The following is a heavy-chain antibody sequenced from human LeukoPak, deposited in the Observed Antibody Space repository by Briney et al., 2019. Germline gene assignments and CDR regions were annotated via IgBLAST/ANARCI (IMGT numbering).Heavy chain of an antibody. CDR2: IIPIFGTA. Sequence: SVTVSFKASGGTFSSYAISWVRQAPGQGLEWMGGIIPIFGTANYAQKFQGRVTVTTDESTSTAYMELSSLRSEDTAVYYCARGSSNPYYYYYMDVWGKGTTVTVSS. CDR1: GGTFSSYA. J-gene: IGHJ6*03. V-gene: IGHV1-69*05. CDR3: ARGSSNPYYYYYMDV. D-gene: IGHD2-15*01.